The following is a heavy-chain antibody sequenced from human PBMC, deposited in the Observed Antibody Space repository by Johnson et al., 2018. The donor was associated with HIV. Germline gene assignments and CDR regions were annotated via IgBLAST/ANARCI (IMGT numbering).Heavy chain of an antibody. V-gene: IGHV3-74*03. CDR2: INSDGSNT. J-gene: IGHJ3*02. Sequence: MQLVESGGGLVQPGGSLRLSCAVSGFTFSSYWMHWVRQAPGKGLVWVSRINSDGSNTKYADSVKGRFTISRDNAKNSLYLQMNSLRAEDTAVYYCARDKPIVVVMKSDAFDIWGQGTMVTVSS. D-gene: IGHD3-22*01. CDR1: GFTFSSYW. CDR3: ARDKPIVVVMKSDAFDI.